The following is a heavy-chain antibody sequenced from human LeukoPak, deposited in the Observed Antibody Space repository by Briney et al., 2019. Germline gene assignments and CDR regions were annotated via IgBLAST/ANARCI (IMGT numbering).Heavy chain of an antibody. CDR3: AKATARYSSSSTFDY. CDR2: ISWNSGSI. V-gene: IGHV3-9*03. D-gene: IGHD6-6*01. Sequence: SLRLSCAASGFTFDDYAMHWVRQAPGKGLEWDSGISWNSGSIGYADSVKGRFTISRDNAKNSLYLQMNSLRAEDMALYYCAKATARYSSSSTFDYWGQGTLVTVSS. CDR1: GFTFDDYA. J-gene: IGHJ4*02.